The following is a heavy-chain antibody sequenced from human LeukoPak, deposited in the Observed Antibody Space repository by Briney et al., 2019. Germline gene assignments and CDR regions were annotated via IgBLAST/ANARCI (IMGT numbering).Heavy chain of an antibody. V-gene: IGHV3-21*01. Sequence: GGSLRLSCAASVFSFSTYNMSWVRQAPGQRLEWVSSITSGSSYIYYADSVKGRFTISRDNAKSSLYLQMDSLRAEDTAVYYCARDPYSGNYGAYYYYYMDVWGKGTTVTISS. CDR3: ARDPYSGNYGAYYYYYMDV. CDR1: VFSFSTYN. D-gene: IGHD1-26*01. CDR2: ITSGSSYI. J-gene: IGHJ6*03.